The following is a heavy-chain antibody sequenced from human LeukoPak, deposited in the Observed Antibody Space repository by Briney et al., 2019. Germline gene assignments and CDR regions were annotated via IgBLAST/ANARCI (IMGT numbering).Heavy chain of an antibody. J-gene: IGHJ6*03. Sequence: GESLRLSCAASGFTLSAYSINWVRQAPGKGLEWIAYMSSSMNTIYYADAVKGRFTVSRDNANSSVHLQMSSLRAEDTAVYYCATPGVRDYYYYLDVWGTGTTVTVSS. CDR2: MSSSMNTI. D-gene: IGHD2-21*01. CDR3: ATPGVRDYYYYLDV. CDR1: GFTLSAYS. V-gene: IGHV3-48*04.